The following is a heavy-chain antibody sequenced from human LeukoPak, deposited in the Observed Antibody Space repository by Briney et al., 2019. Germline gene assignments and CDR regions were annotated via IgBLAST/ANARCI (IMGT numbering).Heavy chain of an antibody. CDR2: ISSSSSYI. D-gene: IGHD2-15*01. V-gene: IGHV3-21*01. Sequence: GGSLRLSCAASGFTFSSYSMNWVRQAPGKGLEWVSSISSSSSYIYYADPVKGRFTISRDNAKNSLYLQMNSLRAEDTAVYYCARSDVGSLGYCSGGSCPAGYWGQGTLVTVSS. J-gene: IGHJ4*02. CDR1: GFTFSSYS. CDR3: ARSDVGSLGYCSGGSCPAGY.